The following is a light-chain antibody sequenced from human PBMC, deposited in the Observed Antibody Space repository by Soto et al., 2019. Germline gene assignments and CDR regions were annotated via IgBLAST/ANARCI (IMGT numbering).Light chain of an antibody. Sequence: EVVLTQSPATLSLSPGDRATLSCRASQTITSAYLAWYQQKPGQAPRLLIFGASTRVSGVPHRFSGSGSETDFTLTINRLEPDDSAVYYCQIYSTSPPVAFDQGTKLEIK. CDR1: QTITSAY. CDR2: GAS. V-gene: IGKV3-20*01. J-gene: IGKJ2*01. CDR3: QIYSTSPPVA.